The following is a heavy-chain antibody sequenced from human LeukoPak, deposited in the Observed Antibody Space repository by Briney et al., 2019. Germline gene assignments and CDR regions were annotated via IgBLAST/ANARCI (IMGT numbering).Heavy chain of an antibody. J-gene: IGHJ6*03. CDR1: GGSISSYY. CDR3: ARADDFWSGYYGYYYMDV. Sequence: SETLSLTCTGSGGSISSYYWSWIRQPAGKGLEWIGRIYTSGSTNYNPSLKSRVTMSVDTSKNQYSVKLCSLTDANTAVYYCARADDFWSGYYGYYYMDVWGKGTTVTVSS. V-gene: IGHV4-4*07. D-gene: IGHD3-3*01. CDR2: IYTSGST.